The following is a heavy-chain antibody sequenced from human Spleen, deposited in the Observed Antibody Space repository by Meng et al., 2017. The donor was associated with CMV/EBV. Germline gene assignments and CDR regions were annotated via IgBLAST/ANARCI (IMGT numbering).Heavy chain of an antibody. D-gene: IGHD6-13*01. CDR3: ARGDYWAAAGTRSDY. CDR2: IKHDGSEK. J-gene: IGHJ4*02. Sequence: GESLKISCAPSGLTVSSNYMSWVRQAPGKGLEWVANIKHDGSEKFYVDCVKGRFTISRDNAENSLDLQMNRLRAEDTAVYFCARGDYWAAAGTRSDYWGQGTLVTVSS. CDR1: GLTVSSNY. V-gene: IGHV3-7*01.